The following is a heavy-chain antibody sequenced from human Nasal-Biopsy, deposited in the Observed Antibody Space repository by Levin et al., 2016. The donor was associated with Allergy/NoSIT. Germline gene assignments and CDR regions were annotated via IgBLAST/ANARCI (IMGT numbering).Heavy chain of an antibody. CDR2: FYYTGST. CDR1: GGSVTSGNHY. CDR3: ARAGNDHTNFGDTYFDI. Sequence: SETLSLTCTVSGGSVTSGNHYWTWIRQPPGKSLEYIGYFYYTGSTHYNPSIKSAVTISVDSSKNQFSLQLSSVTAADTAVYFCARAGNDHTNFGDTYFDIWGQGMLVTVSS. D-gene: IGHD2-21*01. V-gene: IGHV4-61*01. J-gene: IGHJ4*02.